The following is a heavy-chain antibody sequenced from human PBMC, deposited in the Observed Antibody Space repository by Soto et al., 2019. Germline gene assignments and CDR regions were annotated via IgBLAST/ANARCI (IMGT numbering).Heavy chain of an antibody. V-gene: IGHV1-3*01. D-gene: IGHD2-15*01. CDR3: AKDQGYCKGWSCPVDDFDL. CDR1: GYTFTSYA. CDR2: LTAGNGNT. J-gene: IGHJ3*01. Sequence: QVQLVQSGAEVKKPGASVKVSCKASGYTFTSYAMHWVRQAPGQRLEWMGWLTAGNGNTKYSQKFQGRVTITRDTSASTAHIELSKRESEDKAVYYCAKDQGYCKGWSCPVDDFDLWGQGTIVTVSS.